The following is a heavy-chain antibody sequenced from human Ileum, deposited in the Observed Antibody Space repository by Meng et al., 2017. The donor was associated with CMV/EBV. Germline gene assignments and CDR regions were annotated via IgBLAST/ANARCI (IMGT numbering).Heavy chain of an antibody. CDR3: VRTKYSSSYGGMDV. D-gene: IGHD6-6*01. CDR1: GFTFSSYA. J-gene: IGHJ6*02. CDR2: ISYDGSNK. V-gene: IGHV3-30-3*01. Sequence: GESLKISCAASGFTFSSYAMHWVRQAPGKGLEWVAVISYDGSNKYYADSVKGRFTISRDNSKNTLYLQMNSLRAEDTAVYFCVRTKYSSSYGGMDVWGQGTTVTVSS.